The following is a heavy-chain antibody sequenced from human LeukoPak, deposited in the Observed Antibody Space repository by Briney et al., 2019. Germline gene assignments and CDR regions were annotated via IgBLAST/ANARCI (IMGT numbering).Heavy chain of an antibody. D-gene: IGHD1-26*01. CDR2: IYYSGST. CDR1: GGSISSGDYY. Sequence: SETLSLTCTVSGGSISSGDYYWSWIRQPPGKGLEWIGYIYYSGSTYYNPSLKSRVTISVDTSKNQFSLKLSSVTAADTAVYYCARRKVGATYWYFDLWGRGTLVTVSS. V-gene: IGHV4-30-4*08. CDR3: ARRKVGATYWYFDL. J-gene: IGHJ2*01.